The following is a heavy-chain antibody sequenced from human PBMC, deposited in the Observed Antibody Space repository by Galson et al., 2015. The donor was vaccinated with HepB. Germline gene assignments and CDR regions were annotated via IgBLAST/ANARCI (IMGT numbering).Heavy chain of an antibody. D-gene: IGHD3-10*01. CDR1: GDSVSRDTVG. Sequence: CAISGDSVSRDTVGWNWIGQSPSRGLEWLGRTYYRSKWDSDYAISVKSRIIINADSSTNQFFLQLNSVTPEDTAVYYCTRAAHLGRGMNVWGQETTVTV. CDR2: TYYRSKWDS. CDR3: TRAAHLGRGMNV. V-gene: IGHV6-1*01. J-gene: IGHJ6*02.